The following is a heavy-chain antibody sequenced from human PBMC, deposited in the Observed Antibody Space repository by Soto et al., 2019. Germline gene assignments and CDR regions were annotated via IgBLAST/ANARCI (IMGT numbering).Heavy chain of an antibody. J-gene: IGHJ6*02. CDR1: GYTFTSYG. D-gene: IGHD6-13*01. V-gene: IGHV1-18*01. CDR3: AISGGIAAAGTVYYYGMDV. CDR2: ISAYNGNT. Sequence: ASVKVSCKASGYTFTSYGISWVRQAPGQGLEWKGWISAYNGNTNYAQKHKGRVTMTTDTSTSTAYMELRSLRSDDTAVYFCAISGGIAAAGTVYYYGMDVWGQGTTVTVSS.